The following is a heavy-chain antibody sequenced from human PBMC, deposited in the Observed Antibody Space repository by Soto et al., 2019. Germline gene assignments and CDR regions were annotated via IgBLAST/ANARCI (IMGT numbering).Heavy chain of an antibody. CDR3: TKDRGDNAGYPAFDI. CDR1: GFTLSSYD. Sequence: EVQLLESGGGLVQPGGSLRLSCAASGFTLSSYDMGWVRQAPGKALEWISLIRGSGGATFYADSVEGRLTISRDISKNTLYLQMNSLRAEDSAVYYCTKDRGDNAGYPAFDIWGQGTRVTVSS. D-gene: IGHD3-9*01. CDR2: IRGSGGAT. V-gene: IGHV3-23*01. J-gene: IGHJ3*02.